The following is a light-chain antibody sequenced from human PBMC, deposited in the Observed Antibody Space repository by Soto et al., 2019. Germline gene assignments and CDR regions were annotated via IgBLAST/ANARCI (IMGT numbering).Light chain of an antibody. CDR2: GAS. CDR3: QQYGNSPPYT. CDR1: QSVSSSY. Sequence: EIVLTQSPGTLSLSPGERATLSFRASQSVSSSYLAWYQQKPGKAPRLLIYGASSRATGIPDRFSGSWSGTDFTLTISRLEPEDFAVYYCQQYGNSPPYTFGQGTKLEIK. V-gene: IGKV3-20*01. J-gene: IGKJ2*01.